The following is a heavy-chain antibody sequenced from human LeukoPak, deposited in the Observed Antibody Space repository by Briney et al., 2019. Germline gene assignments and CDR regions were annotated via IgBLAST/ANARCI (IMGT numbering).Heavy chain of an antibody. V-gene: IGHV3-23*01. CDR2: IGGSGGST. Sequence: GGSPRLSCAASGFTFSSYAISRVRQAPGKGLEWVSTIGGSGGSTYYATSVKGRFTISRDNSKNTLYLQMNSLRADDTAVYYCAKGGPNDYWGQGTLVTVSS. J-gene: IGHJ4*02. CDR1: GFTFSSYA. CDR3: AKGGPNDY.